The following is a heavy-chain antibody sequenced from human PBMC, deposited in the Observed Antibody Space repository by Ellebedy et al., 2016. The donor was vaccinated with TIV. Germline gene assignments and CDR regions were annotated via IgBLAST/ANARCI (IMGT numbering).Heavy chain of an antibody. J-gene: IGHJ2*01. V-gene: IGHV3-53*01. CDR2: IYNGKTT. Sequence: GESLKISCAASGFTVSPTYMSWVRQAPGKGLEWVSIIYNGKTTYYADSVKGRFTISRDNFKHSLFLQMDNLRTDDTAIDYCASATLEGSNWFRYFDLWGRGSLVTASS. CDR1: GFTVSPTY. CDR3: ASATLEGSNWFRYFDL. D-gene: IGHD6-13*01.